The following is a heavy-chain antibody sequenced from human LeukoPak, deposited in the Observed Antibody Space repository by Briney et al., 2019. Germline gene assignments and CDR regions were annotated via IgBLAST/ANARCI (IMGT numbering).Heavy chain of an antibody. D-gene: IGHD6-19*01. CDR3: ARGGAVAAYNWFDP. V-gene: IGHV3-33*01. CDR2: IWYDGGNK. CDR1: GFTFSSYG. J-gene: IGHJ5*02. Sequence: PGGSLRLSCAASGFTFSSYGMHWVRQAPGKGLEWVAVIWYDGGNKYYADSVKGRFTISRDNSKNTLYLQMNSLRAEDTAVYYCARGGAVAAYNWFDPWGQGTLVTVSS.